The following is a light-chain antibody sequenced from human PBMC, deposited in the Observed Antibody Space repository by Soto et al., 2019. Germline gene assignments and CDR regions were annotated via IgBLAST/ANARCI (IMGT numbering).Light chain of an antibody. CDR2: GAS. J-gene: IGKJ4*01. V-gene: IGKV3-15*01. Sequence: EIVMTQSPATLSVSPGERATLSCRASQSVSSNLAWYQQKPCQAPRLLIYGASTRATGIPARFSGSGSGTESTLTISSLQSEDFAVYYCQQYNNWPLTFGGGTKVEIK. CDR3: QQYNNWPLT. CDR1: QSVSSN.